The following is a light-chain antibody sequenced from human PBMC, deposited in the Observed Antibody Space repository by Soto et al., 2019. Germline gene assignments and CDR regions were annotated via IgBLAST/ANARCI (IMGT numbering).Light chain of an antibody. CDR3: QQYGSSPIT. J-gene: IGKJ5*01. V-gene: IGKV3-20*01. Sequence: EVVMTQSPATLSVSPGERATLSCRASQSVTSNYLAWYQQKPGQAPRLLIYGISNRATGVPDRFSGSGSGADFTLTISRLEPEDFAVYYCQQYGSSPITFGQGTRLEIK. CDR1: QSVTSNY. CDR2: GIS.